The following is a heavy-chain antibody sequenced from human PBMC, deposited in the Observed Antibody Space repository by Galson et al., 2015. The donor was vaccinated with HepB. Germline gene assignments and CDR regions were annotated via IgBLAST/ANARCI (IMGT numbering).Heavy chain of an antibody. J-gene: IGHJ4*02. Sequence: SVKVSCKASGYTFTINGTSWVRQTPRQGLEWLGWISTRSGNTNYAQRLQGRVTMTTDTSTSTAYMELRRLRSDDMAIYYCVRDRLHSFDYWGQGTLVTVSS. V-gene: IGHV1-18*03. CDR1: GYTFTING. CDR3: VRDRLHSFDY. CDR2: ISTRSGNT.